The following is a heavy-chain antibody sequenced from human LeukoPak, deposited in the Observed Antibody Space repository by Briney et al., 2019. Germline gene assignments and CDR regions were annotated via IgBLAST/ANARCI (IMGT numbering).Heavy chain of an antibody. D-gene: IGHD5-18*01. J-gene: IGHJ4*02. CDR1: GGTFSSYA. CDR2: IIPIFGTA. Sequence: SVKVSCKASGGTFSSYAISWVRQAPGQGLEWMGGIIPIFGTANYAQKFQGRVTITADGSTSTAYMELSSLRSEDTAVYYCAMEVDTAMVDFDYWGQGTLVTVSS. V-gene: IGHV1-69*13. CDR3: AMEVDTAMVDFDY.